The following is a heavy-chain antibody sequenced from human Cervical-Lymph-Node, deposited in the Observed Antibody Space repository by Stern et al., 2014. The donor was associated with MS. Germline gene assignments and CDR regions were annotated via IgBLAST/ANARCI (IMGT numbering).Heavy chain of an antibody. J-gene: IGHJ4*02. CDR1: GFTFSGHA. V-gene: IGHV3-30*18. CDR3: AKGETVITLTED. CDR2: ISYDGGSK. D-gene: IGHD4-17*01. Sequence: VQLVQSGGGVVQPGRSLKLSCAASGFTFSGHAMHWVRQAPGKGLEWVAVISYDGGSKYYADSVRVRFTISRDNSKNTLYLQLNSLRAEDTAVYYCAKGETVITLTEDWGQGTLVTVSS.